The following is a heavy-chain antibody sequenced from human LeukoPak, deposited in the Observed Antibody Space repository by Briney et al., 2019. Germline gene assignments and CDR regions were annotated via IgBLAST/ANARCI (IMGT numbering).Heavy chain of an antibody. CDR1: GLRFRNCG. V-gene: IGHV3-33*01. Sequence: PGRSLRLSCVVSGLRFRNCGMHWVRQAPGKGLEWVAVIYYDGSNQYYADSVKGRFTVSRDNAKNTLYLQMDSLRAEDTAVYYCATDRNSGKYYDYWGQGTLVTVSS. CDR2: IYYDGSNQ. J-gene: IGHJ4*02. D-gene: IGHD1-26*01. CDR3: ATDRNSGKYYDY.